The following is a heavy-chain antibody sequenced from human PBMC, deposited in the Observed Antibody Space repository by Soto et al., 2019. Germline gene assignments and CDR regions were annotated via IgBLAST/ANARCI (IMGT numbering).Heavy chain of an antibody. CDR1: GFTFSSYA. CDR2: ISGSGGST. D-gene: IGHD2-15*01. CDR3: AKSLKGYCSGGSCYSY. Sequence: GGSLRLSCAASGFTFSSYAMSWVRQAPGKELEWVSAISGSGGSTYYADSVKGRFTISRDNSKNTLYLQMNSLRAEDTAVYYCAKSLKGYCSGGSCYSYWGQGTLVTVSS. J-gene: IGHJ4*02. V-gene: IGHV3-23*01.